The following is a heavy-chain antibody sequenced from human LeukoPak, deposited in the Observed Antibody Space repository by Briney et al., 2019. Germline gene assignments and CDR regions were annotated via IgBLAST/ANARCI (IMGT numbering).Heavy chain of an antibody. CDR3: ASPLNPLVYSGWFDP. V-gene: IGHV3-30*02. J-gene: IGHJ5*02. CDR1: GFTFSSYG. CDR2: IRYDGSNK. Sequence: HSGGSLRLSCAASGFTFSSYGMHWVRQAPGKGLEWEAFIRYDGSNKYYADSVKGRFTISRDNAKNSLYLQMNSLRAEDTAVYYCASPLNPLVYSGWFDPWGQGTLVTVSS. D-gene: IGHD2-21*01.